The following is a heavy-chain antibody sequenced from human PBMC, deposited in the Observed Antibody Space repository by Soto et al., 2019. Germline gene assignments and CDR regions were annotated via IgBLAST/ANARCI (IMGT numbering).Heavy chain of an antibody. CDR2: ISSSSSYI. D-gene: IGHD5-18*01. Sequence: EVQLVEFGGGLVKPGGSLRLSCAASGFTFSSYSMNWVRQAPGKGLEWVSSISSSSSYIYYADSVKGRFTISRDNAKNSLYLQMNSLRAEDTAVYYCARDYANTGTDKGMDVWGQGTTVTVSS. CDR1: GFTFSSYS. V-gene: IGHV3-21*02. CDR3: ARDYANTGTDKGMDV. J-gene: IGHJ6*02.